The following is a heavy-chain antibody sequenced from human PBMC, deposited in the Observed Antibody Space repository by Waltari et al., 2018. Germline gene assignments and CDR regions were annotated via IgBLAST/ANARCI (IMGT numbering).Heavy chain of an antibody. V-gene: IGHV1-69*02. CDR2: IIPILGIA. Sequence: QVQLVQSGAEVKKPGSSVKVSCKASGGTFSSYTISWVRQAPGQGLEWRGRIIPILGIANYAQEFQGSVTITANKSTSTAYMELSSLRSEDTAVYYCARAGGDWLGAFDIWGQGTMVTVSS. J-gene: IGHJ3*02. CDR3: ARAGGDWLGAFDI. D-gene: IGHD2-21*02. CDR1: GGTFSSYT.